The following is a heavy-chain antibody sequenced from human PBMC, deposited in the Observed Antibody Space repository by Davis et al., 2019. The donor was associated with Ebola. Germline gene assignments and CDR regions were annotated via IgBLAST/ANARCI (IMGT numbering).Heavy chain of an antibody. Sequence: SETLSLTCAVFGGSFRGHYCSWIRQPPGKGLEWIGEIHPSGSTNYNPSLNSRVTMSLDTSKNQFSLRLSSVTAADTAVYFCTRGIDAYKSANSWGQGTLVTVSS. J-gene: IGHJ4*02. CDR3: TRGIDAYKSANS. CDR2: IHPSGST. D-gene: IGHD5-24*01. CDR1: GGSFRGHY. V-gene: IGHV4-34*01.